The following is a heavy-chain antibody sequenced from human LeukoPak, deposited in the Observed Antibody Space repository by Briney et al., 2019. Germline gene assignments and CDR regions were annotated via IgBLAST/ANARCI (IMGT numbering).Heavy chain of an antibody. CDR1: GYTFTSYT. D-gene: IGHD1-26*01. J-gene: IGHJ3*02. Sequence: ASVKVSCKASGYTFTSYTISWVRQAPGQGLEWMGRIIPILGIANYAQKFQGRVTITADKSTSTAYMELSSLRSEDTAVYYCARADRGWGAFDIWGQGTMVTVSS. CDR2: IIPILGIA. V-gene: IGHV1-69*02. CDR3: ARADRGWGAFDI.